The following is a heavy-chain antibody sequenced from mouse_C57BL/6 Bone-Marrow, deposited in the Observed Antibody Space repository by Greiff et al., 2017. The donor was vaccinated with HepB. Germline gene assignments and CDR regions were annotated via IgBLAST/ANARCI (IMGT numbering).Heavy chain of an antibody. V-gene: IGHV5-6*01. CDR2: ISSGGSYT. CDR1: GFTFSSYG. J-gene: IGHJ2*01. Sequence: EVQGVESGGDLVKPGGSLKLSCAASGFTFSSYGMSWVRQTPDKRLEWVATISSGGSYTYYPDSVKGRFTISRDNAKNTLYLQMSSLKSEDTAMYYCARQEGDYWDYFDYWGQGTTLTVSS. CDR3: ARQEGDYWDYFDY. D-gene: IGHD1-1*01.